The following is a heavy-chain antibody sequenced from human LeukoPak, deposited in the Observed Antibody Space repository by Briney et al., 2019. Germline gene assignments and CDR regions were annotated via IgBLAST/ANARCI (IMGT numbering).Heavy chain of an antibody. J-gene: IGHJ5*02. Sequence: GASVKVSCKASGYTFTGYYMHWVRQAPGQGLEWMGWIDPNSGGTNYAQKFQGRVTMTRDTSISTAYMELSRLRSDDTAVYYCAREGSSWYVNWFDPWGQGTLVTVSS. V-gene: IGHV1-2*02. CDR2: IDPNSGGT. D-gene: IGHD6-13*01. CDR1: GYTFTGYY. CDR3: AREGSSWYVNWFDP.